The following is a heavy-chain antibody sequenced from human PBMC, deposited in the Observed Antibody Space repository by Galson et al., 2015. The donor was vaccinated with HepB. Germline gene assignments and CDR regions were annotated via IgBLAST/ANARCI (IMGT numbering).Heavy chain of an antibody. V-gene: IGHV1-46*03. CDR2: MNPGGGSP. D-gene: IGHD5-12*01. Sequence: VKVSCKASGYTFTSDHMHWVRQAPGQVFEWMGIMNPGGGSPRYAQKFQGRITMTRDTSTSTDYMELSGLTSEDTAVYYCVRDYRGKWTFDYWGQGTLVTVSP. CDR1: GYTFTSDH. J-gene: IGHJ4*02. CDR3: VRDYRGKWTFDY.